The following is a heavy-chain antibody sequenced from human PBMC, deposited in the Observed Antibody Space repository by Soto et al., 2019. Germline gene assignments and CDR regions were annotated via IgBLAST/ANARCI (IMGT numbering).Heavy chain of an antibody. CDR3: SSSSSWMYYFDF. V-gene: IGHV3-49*05. Sequence: DLVESGGGLVKPGQSLRLSCGPSGFTIGDHAVAWFRQAPGKGLEWLSLIKSQAYGGTTEYAASVKGRFTISRDDSKGLAYLQMSSLKTEDTAIYYCSSSSSWMYYFDFWGQGTLVTVSS. D-gene: IGHD6-13*01. CDR1: GFTIGDHA. J-gene: IGHJ4*02. CDR2: IKSQAYGGTT.